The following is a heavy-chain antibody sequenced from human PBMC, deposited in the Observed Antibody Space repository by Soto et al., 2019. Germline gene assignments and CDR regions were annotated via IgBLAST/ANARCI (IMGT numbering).Heavy chain of an antibody. CDR2: IIPIFGTA. CDR3: ARDHGTPRSPNNWLDP. Sequence: SVKVSCKASGGTFSSYAISWVRQAPGQGLEWMGGIIPIFGTANYAQKFQGRVTITADESTSTAYMELSSLRSDDTAVYYCARDHGTPRSPNNWLDPWGQGTLVTVSS. CDR1: GGTFSSYA. D-gene: IGHD6-6*01. J-gene: IGHJ5*02. V-gene: IGHV1-69*13.